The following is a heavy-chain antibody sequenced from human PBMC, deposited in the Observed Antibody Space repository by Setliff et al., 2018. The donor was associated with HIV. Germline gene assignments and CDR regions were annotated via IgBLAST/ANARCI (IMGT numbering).Heavy chain of an antibody. Sequence: ASVKVSCKVSGYSLTELSMHWVRQAPGKGLEWMGGFDPDDGETVYAQQFQGRVTMTEDTSTDTAYMELTSLRSEDTAMYYCATGIRVTGSDYFDYWGQGTLVTVS. CDR1: GYSLTELS. D-gene: IGHD3-10*01. J-gene: IGHJ4*02. V-gene: IGHV1-24*01. CDR2: FDPDDGET. CDR3: ATGIRVTGSDYFDY.